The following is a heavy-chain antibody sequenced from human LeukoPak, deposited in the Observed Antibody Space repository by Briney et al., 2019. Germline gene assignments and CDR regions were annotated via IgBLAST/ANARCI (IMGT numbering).Heavy chain of an antibody. J-gene: IGHJ4*02. D-gene: IGHD6-13*01. Sequence: ASVKVSCKASGYTFTIYGISWLRQAPAQGLGWMGWISAYNGNTNNAQKLQGRVTMTTDTSTSTAYMEMRSLRSDDTAVYYCARRSSSWYSYWGQGTLVTVSS. CDR3: ARRSSSWYSY. CDR2: ISAYNGNT. V-gene: IGHV1-18*01. CDR1: GYTFTIYG.